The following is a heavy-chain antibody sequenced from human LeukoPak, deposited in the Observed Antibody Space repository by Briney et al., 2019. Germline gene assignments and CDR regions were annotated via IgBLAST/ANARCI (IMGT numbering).Heavy chain of an antibody. CDR1: GFTVSSNY. CDR2: MYSDGSA. V-gene: IGHV3-53*01. J-gene: IGHJ4*02. CDR3: ARTIAMTGIDYFDQ. Sequence: PGGSLRLSCAASGFTVSSNYMSWVRPAPGKGLEWVSVMYSDGSAYYADSVKGRFTISRDNSKNRLFLQMNSLRAEDTAVYFCARTIAMTGIDYFDQWGQGTLVTVS. D-gene: IGHD6-19*01.